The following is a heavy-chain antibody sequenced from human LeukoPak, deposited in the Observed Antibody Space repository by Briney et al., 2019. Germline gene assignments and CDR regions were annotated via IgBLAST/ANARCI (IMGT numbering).Heavy chain of an antibody. D-gene: IGHD3-10*01. CDR3: ARGVRGVLNYYGMDV. J-gene: IGHJ6*02. CDR2: IYSGGST. CDR1: GFTVSSNY. Sequence: GGSLRLSCAASGFTVSSNYMSWVRQAPGKGLEWVSVIYSGGSTYYADSVKGRFTISRDNSKNTLYLQMNSLRAEDTAVYYCARGVRGVLNYYGMDVWGQGTTVTVSS. V-gene: IGHV3-53*01.